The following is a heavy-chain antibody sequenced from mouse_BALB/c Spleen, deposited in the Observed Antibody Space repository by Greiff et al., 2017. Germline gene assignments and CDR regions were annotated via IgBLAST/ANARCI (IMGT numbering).Heavy chain of an antibody. CDR2: INSNGGST. CDR3: AREAYYGYPFAY. D-gene: IGHD1-2*01. Sequence: EVQGVESGGGLVQPGGSLKLSCAASGFTFSSYGMSWVRQTPDKRLELVATINSNGGSTYYPDSVKGRFTISRDNAKNTLYLQMSSLKSEDTAMYYCAREAYYGYPFAYWGQGTLVTVSA. CDR1: GFTFSSYG. J-gene: IGHJ3*01. V-gene: IGHV5-6-3*01.